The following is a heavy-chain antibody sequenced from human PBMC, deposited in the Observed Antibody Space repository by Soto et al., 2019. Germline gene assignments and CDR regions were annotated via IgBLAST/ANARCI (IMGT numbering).Heavy chain of an antibody. CDR1: GFTVSSNY. V-gene: IGHV3-53*04. Sequence: EVQLVVSGGGLVQPGGSLRLYCAASGFTVSSNYMTWVRQAPGKGLEWVSFIYSDGSVYYADSVKGRFSVSRHNSKNTVYLQMNSLATEDTAVYYCAREGYHDSSGYEPDYWGQGTLVTVSS. CDR2: IYSDGSV. D-gene: IGHD3-22*01. J-gene: IGHJ4*02. CDR3: AREGYHDSSGYEPDY.